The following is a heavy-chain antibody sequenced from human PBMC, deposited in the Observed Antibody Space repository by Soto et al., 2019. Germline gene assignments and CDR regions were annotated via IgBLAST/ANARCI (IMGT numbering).Heavy chain of an antibody. CDR3: ARGYDYVWGSYPH. V-gene: IGHV4-34*01. J-gene: IGHJ4*02. Sequence: SSDTLSLTFAVYGGSFSGYYWSGIRQPPGKGLEWIGESNHSGSTNYNPSLKSRVTISVDTSKNQFPLKLSSVTAADTAVYYCARGYDYVWGSYPHWGQGTLVTVSS. CDR1: GGSFSGYY. CDR2: SNHSGST. D-gene: IGHD3-16*02.